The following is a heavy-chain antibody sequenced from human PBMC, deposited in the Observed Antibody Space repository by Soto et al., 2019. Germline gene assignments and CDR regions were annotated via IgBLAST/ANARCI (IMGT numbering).Heavy chain of an antibody. CDR3: ARHPSLDQYSNLDY. CDR1: GGTFSSYA. V-gene: IGHV1-69*06. CDR2: IIPIFGTA. J-gene: IGHJ4*02. Sequence: ASVKVSCKASGGTFSSYAISWLRQAPGQGLEWMGGIIPIFGTANYAQKFQGRVTITADKSTSTAYMELSSLRAEDTAVYYCARHPSLDQYSNLDYWGQGTLVTVSS. D-gene: IGHD6-6*01.